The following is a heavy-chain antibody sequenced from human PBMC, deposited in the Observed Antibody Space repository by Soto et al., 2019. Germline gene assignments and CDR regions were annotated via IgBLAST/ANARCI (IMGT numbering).Heavy chain of an antibody. V-gene: IGHV3-30-3*01. CDR2: ISYDGSNK. CDR1: GVTVRSYA. CDR3: ARGDHYDSSGYIDY. D-gene: IGHD3-22*01. Sequence: GGSLGLSCAASGVTVRSYAMHGVRQDPGKGLEWVAVISYDGSNKYYADSVKGRFTISRDNSKNTLYLQMNSLRAEDTAVYYCARGDHYDSSGYIDYWGQGTLVTVSS. J-gene: IGHJ4*02.